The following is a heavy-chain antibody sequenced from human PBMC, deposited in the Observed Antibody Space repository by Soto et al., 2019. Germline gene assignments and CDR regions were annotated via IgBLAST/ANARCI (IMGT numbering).Heavy chain of an antibody. D-gene: IGHD6-6*01. V-gene: IGHV1-69*13. CDR3: ARDSTARLAWFDP. CDR1: GGTFSSYA. CDR2: IIPIFGTA. Sequence: ASVKVSCKASGGTFSSYAISWVRQAPGQGLEWMGGIIPIFGTANYAQKFQGRVTITADESTSTAYMELSSLRSDDTAVYYCARDSTARLAWFDPWGQGTLVTV. J-gene: IGHJ5*02.